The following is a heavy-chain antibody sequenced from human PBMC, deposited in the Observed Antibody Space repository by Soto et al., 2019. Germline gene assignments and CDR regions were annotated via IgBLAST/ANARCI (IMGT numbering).Heavy chain of an antibody. CDR1: GYSFSSYW. V-gene: IGHV5-51*01. CDR2: IYPGDSDT. Sequence: PGESLKISCKGSGYSFSSYWIGWVRQMPGKGLEWMGIIYPGDSDTRYSPSFQGQVTISADKSISTAYLQWSSLKASDTAVYYCERPPYKGDYFYGMDVWGQGTTVTVYS. D-gene: IGHD1-20*01. J-gene: IGHJ6*02. CDR3: ERPPYKGDYFYGMDV.